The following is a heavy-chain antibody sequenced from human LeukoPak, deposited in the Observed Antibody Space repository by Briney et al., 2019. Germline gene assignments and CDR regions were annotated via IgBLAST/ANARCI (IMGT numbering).Heavy chain of an antibody. CDR2: ISGSGGST. Sequence: GGSLRLSCAASGFTFSSYAMSWVRQAPGKGLEWVSAISGSGGSTYYADSVKGRFTISGDNAQNSLFLQMNSLRDEDTAVYSCARASCYLRNCYYYGMDVWGQGTTVTVSS. V-gene: IGHV3-23*01. J-gene: IGHJ6*02. CDR3: ARASCYLRNCYYYGMDV. CDR1: GFTFSSYA. D-gene: IGHD2-2*01.